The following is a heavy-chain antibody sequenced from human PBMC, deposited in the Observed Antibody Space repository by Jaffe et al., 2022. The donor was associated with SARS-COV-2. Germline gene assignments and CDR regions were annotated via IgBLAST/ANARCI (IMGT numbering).Heavy chain of an antibody. V-gene: IGHV4-61*01. CDR1: GGSVSSGSYY. D-gene: IGHD3-16*01. Sequence: QVQLQESGPGLVKPSETLSLTCTVSGGSVSSGSYYWSWIRQPPGKGLEWIGYIYYSGSTNYNPSLKSRVTISVDTSKNQFSLKLSSVTAADTAVYYCARGEGDYWGQGTLVTVSS. CDR3: ARGEGDY. CDR2: IYYSGST. J-gene: IGHJ4*02.